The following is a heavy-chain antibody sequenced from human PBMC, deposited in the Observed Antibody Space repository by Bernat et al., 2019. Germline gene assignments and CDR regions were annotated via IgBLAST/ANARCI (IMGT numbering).Heavy chain of an antibody. CDR2: INSDGSST. Sequence: EVQLVESGGGLVQPGGSLRLSCAASGFTFSSYWMHWVRQAPGKGLVWVSRINSDGSSTSYADSVKGRFTISRDNAKNTLYLQMNSLRAEDTAVYYCARDRESYCDYYYFDYWGQGTLVTVSS. V-gene: IGHV3-74*01. D-gene: IGHD4-17*01. CDR1: GFTFSSYW. CDR3: ARDRESYCDYYYFDY. J-gene: IGHJ4*02.